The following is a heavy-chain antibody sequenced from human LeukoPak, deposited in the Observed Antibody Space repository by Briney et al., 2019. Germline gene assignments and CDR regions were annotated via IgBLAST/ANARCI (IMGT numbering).Heavy chain of an antibody. D-gene: IGHD6-19*01. CDR3: ARDRFIAVAGDFDY. CDR1: GYTFTGYY. V-gene: IGHV1-2*02. J-gene: IGHJ4*02. Sequence: ASVKVSCKASGYTFTGYYMHWVRQAPRQGLEWMGWINPNSGGTNYAQKFQGRVTMTRDTSISTAYMELTRLRSDDTAVYYCARDRFIAVAGDFDYWGQGTLVTVPS. CDR2: INPNSGGT.